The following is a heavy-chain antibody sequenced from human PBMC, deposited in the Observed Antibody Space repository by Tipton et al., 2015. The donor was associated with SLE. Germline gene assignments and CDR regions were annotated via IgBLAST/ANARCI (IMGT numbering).Heavy chain of an antibody. CDR1: GGSISSSSNY. CDR3: AREPRPRGALKGAFDI. V-gene: IGHV4-39*07. CDR2: VYYSGNT. Sequence: TLSLTCTVSGGSISSSSNYWGWIRQPPGKGLEWIGSVYYSGNTHYNPSLKSRVTISVDTSKNQFSLKLSSVTAADTAVYYCAREPRPRGALKGAFDIWGQGTMVTVSS. J-gene: IGHJ3*02.